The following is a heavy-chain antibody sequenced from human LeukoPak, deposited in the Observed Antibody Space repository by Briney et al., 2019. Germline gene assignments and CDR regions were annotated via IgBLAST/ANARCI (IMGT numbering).Heavy chain of an antibody. J-gene: IGHJ4*02. CDR3: ARGYYDFWSGYYSVAVYFDY. Sequence: SVKVSCKASGGTFGSYAISWVRQAPGQGLEWMGGIIPIFGTANYAQKFQGRVTITADESTSTAYMELSSLRSEDTAVYYCARGYYDFWSGYYSVAVYFDYWGQGTLVTVSS. CDR1: GGTFGSYA. CDR2: IIPIFGTA. D-gene: IGHD3-3*01. V-gene: IGHV1-69*13.